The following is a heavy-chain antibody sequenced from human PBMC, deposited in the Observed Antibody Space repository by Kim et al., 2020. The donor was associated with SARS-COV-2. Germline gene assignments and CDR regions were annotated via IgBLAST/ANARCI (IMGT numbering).Heavy chain of an antibody. D-gene: IGHD3-16*02. Sequence: GGSLRLSCEGSGFTFSNYGMHWVRQAPGKGLEWVAVLSSDGSDKYYEDSMEGRFTISRDNSRSTLYLQMNNLRVEDTAIYYCVRDDYIGGSVRSTYYFGMDVWGQGTTVTVSS. CDR3: VRDDYIGGSVRSTYYFGMDV. J-gene: IGHJ6*02. CDR2: LSSDGSDK. CDR1: GFTFSNYG. V-gene: IGHV3-33*05.